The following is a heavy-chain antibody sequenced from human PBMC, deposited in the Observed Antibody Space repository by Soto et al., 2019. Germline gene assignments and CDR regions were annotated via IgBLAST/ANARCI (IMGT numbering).Heavy chain of an antibody. Sequence: QVQLVESGGGLVKPGGSLRLSCAASGFTFSGDNMSWIRQAPGKGLEWVSYITSSGSNTFDAESVKGRFTISRDNTMNLLYLQMTSLSAEDTAVYYCARRGTISSAHHFDHWGQGTRVTVSS. CDR2: ITSSGSNT. V-gene: IGHV3-11*01. J-gene: IGHJ4*02. CDR1: GFTFSGDN. D-gene: IGHD6-6*01. CDR3: ARRGTISSAHHFDH.